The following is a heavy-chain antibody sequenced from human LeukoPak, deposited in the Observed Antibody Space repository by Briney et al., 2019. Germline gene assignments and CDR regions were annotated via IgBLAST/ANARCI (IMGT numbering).Heavy chain of an antibody. V-gene: IGHV4-34*01. CDR1: GGSFSGYY. CDR2: INHSGST. Sequence: PSETLSLTCAVYGGSFSGYYWSWIRQPPGKGLEWIGEINHSGSTNYNPSLKSRVTMSVDTSKNQFSLKLSSVTAADTAVYYCARYSYCSGGSCYDPPDYWGQGTLVTVSS. J-gene: IGHJ4*02. CDR3: ARYSYCSGGSCYDPPDY. D-gene: IGHD2-15*01.